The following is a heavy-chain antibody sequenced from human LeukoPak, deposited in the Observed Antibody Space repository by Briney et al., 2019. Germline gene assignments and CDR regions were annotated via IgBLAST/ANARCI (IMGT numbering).Heavy chain of an antibody. CDR3: ARVPPYYDFWSGYYSRGCYYYYMDV. Sequence: GGSLRLSCAASGFTFDDYAMHWVRQAPGKGLEWVSGINWNGGSTGYADSVKGRFTISRDNAKNSLYLQMNSLRAEDTALYYCARVPPYYDFWSGYYSRGCYYYYMDVWGKGTTVTVSS. D-gene: IGHD3-3*01. J-gene: IGHJ6*03. CDR1: GFTFDDYA. V-gene: IGHV3-20*04. CDR2: INWNGGST.